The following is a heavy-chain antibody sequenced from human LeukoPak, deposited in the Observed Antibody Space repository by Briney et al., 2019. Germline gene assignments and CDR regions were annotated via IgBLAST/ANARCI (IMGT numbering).Heavy chain of an antibody. CDR3: ARDYFDSSDYPQTYYYYYMDV. CDR2: ITSSSSTI. Sequence: GGSLRLSCAASGFTFTSYTMNWVRQAPGKGLEWVSYITSSSSTIYYADSVKGRFTMSRDNAENSLYLQMNSLRAEDTAVYYCARDYFDSSDYPQTYYYYYMDVWGKGTTVTVSS. J-gene: IGHJ6*03. V-gene: IGHV3-48*01. D-gene: IGHD3-22*01. CDR1: GFTFTSYT.